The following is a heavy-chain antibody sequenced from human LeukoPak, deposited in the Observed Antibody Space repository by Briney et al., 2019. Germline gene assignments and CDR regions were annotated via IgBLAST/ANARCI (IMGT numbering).Heavy chain of an antibody. V-gene: IGHV4-59*01. Sequence: SETLSLTCTVSGGSISNYYWSWIQQPPGKGLEWIGYIFYTGSSKYNPSLKSRVSISIDTSKKQFALKLSSVTAADTAVYFCATLYGDYGNHYYMDVWGKGTTVTVSS. D-gene: IGHD4-17*01. J-gene: IGHJ6*03. CDR1: GGSISNYY. CDR2: IFYTGSS. CDR3: ATLYGDYGNHYYMDV.